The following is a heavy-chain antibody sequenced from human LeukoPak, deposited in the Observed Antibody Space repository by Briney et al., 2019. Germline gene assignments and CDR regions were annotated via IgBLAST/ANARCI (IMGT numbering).Heavy chain of an antibody. CDR2: INHSGST. V-gene: IGHV4-34*01. J-gene: IGHJ3*02. CDR1: GGSFSGYY. CDR3: ATLSFPVRGASSDAFDI. Sequence: SETLSLTCAVYGGSFSGYYWSWIRQPPGKGLEWIGEINHSGSTNYNPSLKSRVTISVDTSKNQFSLKLSSVTAADTAVYYCATLSFPVRGASSDAFDIWGQGTMVTVSS. D-gene: IGHD3-10*01.